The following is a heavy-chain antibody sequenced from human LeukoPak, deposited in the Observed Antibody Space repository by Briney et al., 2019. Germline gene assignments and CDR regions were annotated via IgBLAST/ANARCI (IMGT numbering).Heavy chain of an antibody. D-gene: IGHD1-26*01. J-gene: IGHJ3*02. CDR2: IYYSGST. CDR3: ARVGAHGAFDI. Sequence: SETLSLTCTVSGGSISSSSYYWGWIRQPPGKGLEWIGSIYYSGSTYYNPSLKSRVTISVDTSKNQFSLKLSSVTAADTAVYYCARVGAHGAFDIWGQGTMVTVSS. CDR1: GGSISSSSYY. V-gene: IGHV4-39*07.